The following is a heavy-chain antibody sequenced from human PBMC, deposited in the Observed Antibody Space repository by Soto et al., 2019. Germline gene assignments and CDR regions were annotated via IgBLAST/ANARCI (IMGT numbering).Heavy chain of an antibody. V-gene: IGHV3-9*01. Sequence: ESGGGLVQPGRSLRLSCAASGFTFSDYAMHWFRQAPGKGLEWVAGISWTRSDIGYADSVKGRFTISRDNAKTSLYLQMNSLKTEDTALYYCAKSGGTQLLNRIASWGQGLLVTVTS. J-gene: IGHJ5*02. CDR3: AKSGGTQLLNRIAS. D-gene: IGHD2-2*02. CDR2: ISWTRSDI. CDR1: GFTFSDYA.